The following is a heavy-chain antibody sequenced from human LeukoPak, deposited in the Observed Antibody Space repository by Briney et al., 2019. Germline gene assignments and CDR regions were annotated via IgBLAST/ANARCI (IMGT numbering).Heavy chain of an antibody. V-gene: IGHV4-59*01. CDR1: GGSITNYY. CDR2: IHYSGST. J-gene: IGHJ6*03. CDR3: ARASITYYYYYYMGV. D-gene: IGHD1-14*01. Sequence: SETLSLTCTVSGGSITNYYWTWIRQPPGKGLEWVGYIHYSGSTNYNPSLKSRVTISVDTSKNQFSLKLSSVTAADTAVYYCARASITYYYYYYMGVWGKGTTVTVSS.